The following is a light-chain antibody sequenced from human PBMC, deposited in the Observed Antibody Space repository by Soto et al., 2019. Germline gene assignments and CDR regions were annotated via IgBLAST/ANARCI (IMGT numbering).Light chain of an antibody. CDR2: DVS. Sequence: HSVLTQPASVSGSPGQSITISCTGTSSDVGGYNYVSWYQHHPGKAPKLMIYDVSNRPSGVSNRFSGSKSGNTASLSISGLQPEDEADYYCSSYRTSNTRQIVCGTGTKVTV. V-gene: IGLV2-14*03. CDR1: SSDVGGYNY. J-gene: IGLJ1*01. CDR3: SSYRTSNTRQIV.